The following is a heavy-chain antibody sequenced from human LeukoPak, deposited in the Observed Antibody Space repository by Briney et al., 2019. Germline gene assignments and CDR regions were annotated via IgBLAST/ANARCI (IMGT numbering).Heavy chain of an antibody. J-gene: IGHJ4*02. CDR3: AREEVVGAYFDY. V-gene: IGHV1-46*01. CDR2: INPSGGST. D-gene: IGHD1-26*01. Sequence: ASVKVSCKASGYTFTSYYMHWVRQAPGQGLEWMGIINPSGGSTSYAQKFQGRVTMTRDTSTSTVYMELSSLRSEDTAVNYCAREEVVGAYFDYWGQGTLVTVSS. CDR1: GYTFTSYY.